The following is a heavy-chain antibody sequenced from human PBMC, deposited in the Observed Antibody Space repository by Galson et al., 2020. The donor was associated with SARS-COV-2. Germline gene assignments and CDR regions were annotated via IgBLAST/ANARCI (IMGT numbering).Heavy chain of an antibody. CDR2: ISSSSSSI. V-gene: IGHV3-48*02. Sequence: GGSLRLSCAASGFTFSSYSMNWVRQAPGKGLEWVSYISSSSSSIYYADSVKGRFTISRDNAKNSLYLQMNGLRDADTAVYYCARDWITMVRGVTNDAFDIWGQGTMVTVSS. J-gene: IGHJ3*02. CDR3: ARDWITMVRGVTNDAFDI. D-gene: IGHD3-10*01. CDR1: GFTFSSYS.